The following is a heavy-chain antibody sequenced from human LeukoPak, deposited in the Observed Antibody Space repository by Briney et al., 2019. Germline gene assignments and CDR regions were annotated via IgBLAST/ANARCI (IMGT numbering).Heavy chain of an antibody. Sequence: GESLKISCKASGYSFSSYWIAWVRQVPGKGLEWMGIINPADSDTKYSLSIQGQVTISADRSISTAYLQWSSLKASDTAIYYCARGEGGYNYAFWGQGTLVSVSS. J-gene: IGHJ4*02. CDR2: INPADSDT. D-gene: IGHD5-24*01. CDR1: GYSFSSYW. V-gene: IGHV5-51*01. CDR3: ARGEGGYNYAF.